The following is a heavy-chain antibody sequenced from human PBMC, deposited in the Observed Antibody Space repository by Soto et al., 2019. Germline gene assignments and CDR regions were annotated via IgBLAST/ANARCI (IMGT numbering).Heavy chain of an antibody. CDR1: GYDFNSYG. Sequence: ASVKVSCKASGYDFNSYGITWVRQAHGQGLEWLGWISPYSDVTKYAQKLQGRVTVTMDRSSRTVYMDLRSLRSNDTAIYYCARGGYYDSSGSRNYHYYGMNVWGQGTTVTVSS. D-gene: IGHD3-22*01. V-gene: IGHV1-18*01. CDR3: ARGGYYDSSGSRNYHYYGMNV. CDR2: ISPYSDVT. J-gene: IGHJ6*02.